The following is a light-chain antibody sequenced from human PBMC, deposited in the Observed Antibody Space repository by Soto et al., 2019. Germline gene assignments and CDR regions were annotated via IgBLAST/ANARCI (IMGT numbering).Light chain of an antibody. CDR3: SSYTTSSTVV. V-gene: IGLV2-14*03. CDR1: SSDVGGYNY. Sequence: QSALTQPASVSGSPGHSITISCTGTSSDVGGYNYVSWYQQHPGKAPKLMIYDVSDRPSGVSNRFSGSKSGNTASLTISGRQAEDEADYYCSSYTTSSTVVFGGGTKLTV. CDR2: DVS. J-gene: IGLJ2*01.